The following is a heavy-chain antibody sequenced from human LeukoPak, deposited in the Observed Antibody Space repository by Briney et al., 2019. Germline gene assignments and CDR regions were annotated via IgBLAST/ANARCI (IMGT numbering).Heavy chain of an antibody. CDR1: GYTFTSCG. CDR3: ARDWGQGRPSSWNDY. CDR2: IVVYDGDA. D-gene: IGHD6-13*01. J-gene: IGHJ4*02. Sequence: ASVKVSCKASGYTFTSCGISGVRPAPGQGLEWVGWIVVYDGDANYAQKFQGRVTMTTDTSTSTAYMELRSLRSADTAVYYCARDWGQGRPSSWNDYWGQGTLVTVSS. V-gene: IGHV1-18*01.